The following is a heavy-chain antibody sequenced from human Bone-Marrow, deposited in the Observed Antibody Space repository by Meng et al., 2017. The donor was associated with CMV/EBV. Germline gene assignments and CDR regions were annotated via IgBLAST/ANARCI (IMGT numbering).Heavy chain of an antibody. J-gene: IGHJ6*02. CDR2: VKPDGSEE. Sequence: GGSLRISCKASGFIFSDYWMNWVRQVPGKGLEWVATVKPDGSEEFYVDSVKGRFTISRDNAQNSLYLQMESLRAEDTALYYCARATLRDLYGMDVWGQGTTVTVSS. CDR1: GFIFSDYW. V-gene: IGHV3-7*01. CDR3: ARATLRDLYGMDV.